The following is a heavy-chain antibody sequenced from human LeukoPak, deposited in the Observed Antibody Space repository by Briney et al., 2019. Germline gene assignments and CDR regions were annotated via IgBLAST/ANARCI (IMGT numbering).Heavy chain of an antibody. V-gene: IGHV3-21*01. CDR1: GFTFSSYS. Sequence: PGGSLRLSCAASGFTFSSYSMNWVRQAPGKGLEWVSSISSSSSYIYYAGSVKGRFTISRDNAKNSLYLQMNSLRAEDTAVYYCARSFNYGGNLNDAFDIWGQGTMVTVSS. J-gene: IGHJ3*02. CDR2: ISSSSSYI. CDR3: ARSFNYGGNLNDAFDI. D-gene: IGHD4-23*01.